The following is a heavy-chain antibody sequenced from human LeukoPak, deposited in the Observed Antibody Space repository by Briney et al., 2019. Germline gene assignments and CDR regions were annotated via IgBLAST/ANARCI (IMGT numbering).Heavy chain of an antibody. J-gene: IGHJ4*02. D-gene: IGHD2-15*01. CDR2: ISAYNGNT. CDR1: GYTFTSYG. CDR3: ARGSFWYCSGGSCDLLY. Sequence: ASVKVSCKASGYTFTSYGIIWVRQAPGQGLEWMGWISAYNGNTNYAQKLQGRVTMTTDTSTSTAYMELRSLRSDDTAVYYCARGSFWYCSGGSCDLLYWGQGTLVTVSS. V-gene: IGHV1-18*01.